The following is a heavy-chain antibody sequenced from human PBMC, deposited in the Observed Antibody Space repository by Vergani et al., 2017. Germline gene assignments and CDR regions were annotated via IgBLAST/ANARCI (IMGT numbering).Heavy chain of an antibody. CDR3: AGDSQXVVAPAAMLPPYYDGMDV. J-gene: IGHJ6*02. Sequence: QVQLVESGGGVVQPGRSLRLSCAASGFTFSSYAMHWVRQAPGKGLEGVAVIVYDGRNKYYTDSVEGRVTISRDKSKNTLYLQMNSLIAEDTAVYYCAGDSQXVVAPAAMLPPYYDGMDVWGQGTTVTVSS. D-gene: IGHD2-2*01. CDR1: GFTFSSYA. V-gene: IGHV3-30*04. CDR2: IVYDGRNK.